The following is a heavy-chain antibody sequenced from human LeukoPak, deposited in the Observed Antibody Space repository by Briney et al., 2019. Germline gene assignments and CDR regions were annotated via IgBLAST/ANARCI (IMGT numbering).Heavy chain of an antibody. CDR2: IYHSGST. J-gene: IGHJ4*02. D-gene: IGHD1-7*01. CDR3: ARPRYNWNYYFDS. Sequence: SETLSLACAVSGYSISSGYYWGWIRQPPGKGLEWIGNIYHSGSTYCNPSLKSRVTISVDTSKNQFSLKLSSVTAADTAVYYCARPRYNWNYYFDSWGQGTLVTVSS. CDR1: GYSISSGYY. V-gene: IGHV4-38-2*01.